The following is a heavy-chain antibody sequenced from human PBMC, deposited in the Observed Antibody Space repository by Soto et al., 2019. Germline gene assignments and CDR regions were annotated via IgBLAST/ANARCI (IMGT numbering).Heavy chain of an antibody. CDR1: GFTFSSYA. V-gene: IGHV3-23*01. Sequence: PGGSLRLSCAASGFTFSSYAMSWVRQAPGKGLEWVSAISGSGGSTYYADSVKGRFTISRDNSKNTLYPQMNSLRAEDTAVYYCSKSQWNIVVVPAAISWFDPWGQGTLVTVSS. D-gene: IGHD2-2*01. J-gene: IGHJ5*02. CDR2: ISGSGGST. CDR3: SKSQWNIVVVPAAISWFDP.